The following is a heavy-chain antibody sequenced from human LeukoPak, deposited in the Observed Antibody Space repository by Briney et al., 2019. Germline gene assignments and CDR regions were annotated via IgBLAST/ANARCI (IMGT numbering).Heavy chain of an antibody. V-gene: IGHV1-18*01. CDR2: ISGYNGKT. J-gene: IGHJ6*04. Sequence: ASVKVSCKASGYTFSKYSINWVRQAPGQGLEWMGWISGYNGKTNYAQKLQDRLTITADKSTSTAYMELSSLRSEDTAVYYCASATLRCSGGSCYEMDVWGKGTTVTVSS. CDR1: GYTFSKYS. D-gene: IGHD2-15*01. CDR3: ASATLRCSGGSCYEMDV.